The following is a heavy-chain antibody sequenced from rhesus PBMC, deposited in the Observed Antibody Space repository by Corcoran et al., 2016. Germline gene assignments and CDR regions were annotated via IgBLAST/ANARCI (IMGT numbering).Heavy chain of an antibody. CDR1: GFTFSDYH. J-gene: IGHJ4*01. CDR2: IRRKSHGGTA. CDR3: TKEDY. V-gene: IGHV3-184*01. Sequence: EVHLVESGGGLVQPGGSLRLSCAASGFTFSDYHIFWVRQAPGKGLEWVAFIRRKSHGGTADYAASVNGSFTVSRDDSKSTAFLQMSSLKMEDTAVYYCTKEDYWGQGVLVTVSS.